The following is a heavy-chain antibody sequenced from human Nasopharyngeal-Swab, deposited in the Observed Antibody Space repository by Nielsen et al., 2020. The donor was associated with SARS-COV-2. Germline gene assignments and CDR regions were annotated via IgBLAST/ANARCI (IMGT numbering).Heavy chain of an antibody. V-gene: IGHV4-39*01. Sequence: IRQPPGKGLEWIGSIYYSGSTYYNPSLKSRVTISVDTSKNQFSLKLSSVTAADTAAYYCARQIPEIRYYYYYMDVWGKGTTVTVSS. CDR2: IYYSGST. J-gene: IGHJ6*03. D-gene: IGHD1-14*01. CDR3: ARQIPEIRYYYYYMDV.